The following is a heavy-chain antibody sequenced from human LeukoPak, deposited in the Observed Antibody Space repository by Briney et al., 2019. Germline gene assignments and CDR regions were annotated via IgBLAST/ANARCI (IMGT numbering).Heavy chain of an antibody. CDR1: GFTFGNYA. J-gene: IGHJ6*03. CDR3: AKSEAGYGYGKLYYYYYYMDV. D-gene: IGHD5-18*01. CDR2: ISGDGGST. Sequence: GSLRLSCSVSGFTFGNYAMHWVRQAPGKGLDWVSLISGDGGSTYYADSVKGRFTISRDNSKNSLYLQMNSLRTEDTALYYCAKSEAGYGYGKLYYYYYYMDVWGTGTTVTVSS. V-gene: IGHV3-43*02.